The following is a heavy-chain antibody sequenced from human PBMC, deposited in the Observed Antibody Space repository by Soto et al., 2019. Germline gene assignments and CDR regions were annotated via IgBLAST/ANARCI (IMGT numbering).Heavy chain of an antibody. V-gene: IGHV3-30-3*01. CDR1: GFTFSSYA. Sequence: VGSLRLSCAASGFTFSSYAMHWVRQAPGKGLEWVAVISYDGSNKYYADSVKGRFTISRDNSKNTLYLQMNSLRAEDTAVYYCARGREVAAAAFDYWGQGTLVTVSS. J-gene: IGHJ4*02. D-gene: IGHD6-13*01. CDR3: ARGREVAAAAFDY. CDR2: ISYDGSNK.